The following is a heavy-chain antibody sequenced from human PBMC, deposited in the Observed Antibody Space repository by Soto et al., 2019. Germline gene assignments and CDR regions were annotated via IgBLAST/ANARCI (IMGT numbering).Heavy chain of an antibody. V-gene: IGHV1-69*08. CDR1: GGTFSSYT. Sequence: QVPLVQSGAEVKKPGSSVKVSCKASGGTFSSYTISWVRQAPGQGLEWMGRIIPILGIANYAQKFQGRVTITADKSTSTACMEVSSLRSEDTAVYYCGRDGDYGDFTVFDYWGQGTLVTVSS. CDR3: GRDGDYGDFTVFDY. D-gene: IGHD4-17*01. J-gene: IGHJ4*02. CDR2: IIPILGIA.